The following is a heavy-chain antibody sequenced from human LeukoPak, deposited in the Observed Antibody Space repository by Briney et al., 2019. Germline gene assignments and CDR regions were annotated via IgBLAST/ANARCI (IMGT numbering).Heavy chain of an antibody. CDR3: ARRPSSGWYVDY. D-gene: IGHD6-19*01. CDR1: VGSISSSSYY. CDR2: ISYSGNT. Sequence: PSETLSLTCTAPVGSISSSSYYWGWIRQPPGKGLEWIGSISYSGNTYYNPSLKSRVTISVDTSKNQFSLKLSSVTAADTAVYYCARRPSSGWYVDYWGQGTLVTVSS. V-gene: IGHV4-39*01. J-gene: IGHJ4*02.